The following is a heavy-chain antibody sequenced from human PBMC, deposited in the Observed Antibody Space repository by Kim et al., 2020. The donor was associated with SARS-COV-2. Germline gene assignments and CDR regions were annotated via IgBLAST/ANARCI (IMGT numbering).Heavy chain of an antibody. CDR3: ARDSERGFTYSAVAGTFFY. V-gene: IGHV3-7*03. CDR2: IKQDGSEK. J-gene: IGHJ4*02. CDR1: GFTFSSYW. Sequence: GGSLRLSCAASGFTFSSYWMSWVRQAPGKGLEWVANIKQDGSEKYYVDSVKGRFTISRDNAKNSLYLQMNSLRAEDTAVYYCARDSERGFTYSAVAGTFFYWGQGTLVTVSS. D-gene: IGHD6-19*01.